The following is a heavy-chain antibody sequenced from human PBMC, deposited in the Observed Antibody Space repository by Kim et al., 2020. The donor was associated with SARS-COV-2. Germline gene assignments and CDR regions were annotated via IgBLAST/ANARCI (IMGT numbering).Heavy chain of an antibody. CDR1: GLSLSIYA. CDR2: IGYDGSNK. V-gene: IGHV3-30*04. CDR3: VTKGDAY. J-gene: IGHJ4*02. Sequence: GGSLRLSCTGSGLSLSIYAIHWVRQPPGKGLEWVAVIGYDGSNKEYADSVRGRFTISRDSSKNTVSLHLSSLRRDDTAVYYCVTKGDAYWGQGTLVSVSS. D-gene: IGHD3-10*01.